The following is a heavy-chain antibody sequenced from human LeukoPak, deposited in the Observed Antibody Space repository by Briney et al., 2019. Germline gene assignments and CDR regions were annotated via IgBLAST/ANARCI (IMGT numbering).Heavy chain of an antibody. CDR2: INPNTGDT. CDR1: GYLFIVYN. J-gene: IGHJ6*03. V-gene: IGHV1-2*02. D-gene: IGHD4-11*01. CDR3: ARRFDYGNHAFHHYYMDV. Sequence: ASVKVSCKASGYLFIVYNIHWVRQPPGQGLEWMGWINPNTGDTNYAQKFQGRVTMTRDTSISTVYMELRSLTYEDTALYYCARRFDYGNHAFHHYYMDVWGKGTTVSVSS.